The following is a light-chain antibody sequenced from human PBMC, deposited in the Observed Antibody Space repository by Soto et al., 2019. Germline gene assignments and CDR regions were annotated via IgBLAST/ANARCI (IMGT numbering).Light chain of an antibody. V-gene: IGLV2-8*01. Sequence: ALTQPPSASGSPGQSVTISCTGTKSDIGVYDFVSWYQHHPGKAPRLIIYEVVQRPSGVPDRFSGSKSGNTASLTVPGLQAADEADYFCKSYAGSNTYVFGSGTKVTVL. CDR3: KSYAGSNTYV. J-gene: IGLJ1*01. CDR1: KSDIGVYDF. CDR2: EVV.